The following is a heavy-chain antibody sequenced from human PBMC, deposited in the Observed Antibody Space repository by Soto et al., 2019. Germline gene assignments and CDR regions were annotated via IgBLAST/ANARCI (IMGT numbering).Heavy chain of an antibody. V-gene: IGHV4-59*01. D-gene: IGHD6-13*01. J-gene: IGHJ4*02. CDR2: TYYSGST. Sequence: TSETLSLTCTVSGGSMIAYYWNWMRQPPGKGLQWIGYTYYSGSTTYNPSLKSRVTISVDSSKNQFSLKLDSVTPADTAVYYCETVRGTDGKRYFDYWGPGTLVTVSS. CDR3: ETVRGTDGKRYFDY. CDR1: GGSMIAYY.